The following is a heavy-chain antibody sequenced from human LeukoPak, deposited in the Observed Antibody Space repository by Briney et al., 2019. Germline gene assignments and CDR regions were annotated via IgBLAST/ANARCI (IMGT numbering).Heavy chain of an antibody. CDR1: GGSISSYS. D-gene: IGHD3-22*01. Sequence: SSETLSLTCTVSGGSISSYSWTWIRQPPGRGLEWIGYIYYSGGTIYNPSLKSRVTISIDTSKNQFSLMLSSVTAADTAVYYCARDESYYYDSSGYRAGYFDNWGQGTLVTVSS. V-gene: IGHV4-59*01. J-gene: IGHJ4*02. CDR2: IYYSGGT. CDR3: ARDESYYYDSSGYRAGYFDN.